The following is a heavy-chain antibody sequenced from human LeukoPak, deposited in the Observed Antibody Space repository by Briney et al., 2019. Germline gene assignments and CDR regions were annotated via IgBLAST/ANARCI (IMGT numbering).Heavy chain of an antibody. CDR1: GGSFSGYY. J-gene: IGHJ6*02. CDR2: ISHSGST. CDR3: ARRRGQGSGSYFHYYYYGMDV. Sequence: MSSETLSLTCAVYGGSFSGYYWSWIRQPPGKGLEWIGEISHSGSTNYNPSLKSRVTISEDTSKNQFFLKLSSVTAADTAVYYCARRRGQGSGSYFHYYYYGMDVWGQGTTVTVSS. V-gene: IGHV4-34*01. D-gene: IGHD3-10*01.